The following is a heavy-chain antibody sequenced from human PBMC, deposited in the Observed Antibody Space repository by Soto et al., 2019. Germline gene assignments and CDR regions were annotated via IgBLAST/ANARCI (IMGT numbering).Heavy chain of an antibody. D-gene: IGHD2-21*01. Sequence: QVQLVQSGAEVKKPGSSVKVSCKAPRGLFSSYVFNWVRQAPGQGLEWMGGVNPILNIADHAQKFQGRVTITADASTGXVXXELSSLRSDDTATYFCARYRHCGGDSCHYYYIMDLWGQATTITVSS. CDR2: VNPILNIA. CDR1: RGLFSSYV. V-gene: IGHV1-69*04. CDR3: ARYRHCGGDSCHYYYIMDL. J-gene: IGHJ6*02.